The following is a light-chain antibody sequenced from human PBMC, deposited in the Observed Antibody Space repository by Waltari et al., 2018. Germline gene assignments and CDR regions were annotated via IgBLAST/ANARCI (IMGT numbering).Light chain of an antibody. CDR3: QQYDDLPIT. CDR1: RDISRH. J-gene: IGKJ3*01. CDR2: AAS. V-gene: IGKV1-33*01. Sequence: DIQLTQSPSSLSVFVGDRVTITCRASRDISRHLNWYQQKPGKAPKLRIYAASNLEVGVPSRFGGSGSGTDFSFTISSLQPEDIATYYCQQYDDLPITFGPGTKVDIK.